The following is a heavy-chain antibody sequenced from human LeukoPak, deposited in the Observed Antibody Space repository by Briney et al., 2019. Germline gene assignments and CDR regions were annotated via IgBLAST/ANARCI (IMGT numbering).Heavy chain of an antibody. J-gene: IGHJ6*04. CDR2: INPSGGST. CDR1: GYTFTSYY. D-gene: IGHD3-10*01. V-gene: IGHV1-46*01. CDR3: ARDLDRLLWFGELPPPYYYGMDV. Sequence: GASVKVSCKASGYTFTSYYMHWGRQAPGQGLEWMGIINPSGGSTSYAQKFQGRVTMTRDTSTSTVYMELSSLRSEDTAVYYCARDLDRLLWFGELPPPYYYGMDVWGKGTTVTVSS.